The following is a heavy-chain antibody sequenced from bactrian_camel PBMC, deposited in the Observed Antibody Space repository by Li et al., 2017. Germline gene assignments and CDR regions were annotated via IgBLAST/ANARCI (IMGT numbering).Heavy chain of an antibody. J-gene: IGHJ6*01. CDR2: IGTKYGTT. D-gene: IGHD6*01. CDR3: AACRNLNGGTRLSLAPRGERDFAY. CDR1: SYTFRPYC. Sequence: QVQLVESGGGAVQAGGSLRLRCEASSYTFRPYCMAWFRQTPGKEREGVAAIGTKYGTTYYAGSVKGRFTISQDNAKNTVYLQMSSLKTEDTAVYYCAACRNLNGGTRLSLAPRGERDFAYWGQGTQVTVS. V-gene: IGHV3-3*01.